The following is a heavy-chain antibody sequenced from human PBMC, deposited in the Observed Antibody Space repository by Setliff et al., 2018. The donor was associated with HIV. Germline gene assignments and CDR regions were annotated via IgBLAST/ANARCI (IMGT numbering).Heavy chain of an antibody. J-gene: IGHJ6*03. CDR1: GFTFSDCS. CDR2: ITSTGSTI. D-gene: IGHD4-17*01. V-gene: IGHV3-48*01. Sequence: PGGSLRLSCAASGFTFSDCSMNWVRQAPGKGLEWISYITSTGSTIFYADSVKGRFTISRDNDKNSVHLQMSGLSAEDTAVYYCARGPTTVTNYYYYYMDVWGKGTTVTVSS. CDR3: ARGPTTVTNYYYYYMDV.